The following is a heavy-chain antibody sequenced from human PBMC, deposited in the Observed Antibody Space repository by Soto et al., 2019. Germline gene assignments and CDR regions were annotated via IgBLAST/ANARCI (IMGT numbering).Heavy chain of an antibody. CDR3: AKDVILELGGLK. CDR1: GFTFSSYG. J-gene: IGHJ4*02. V-gene: IGHV3-30*18. D-gene: IGHD1-7*01. Sequence: QVQLVESGGGVVQPGRSLRLSCAASGFTFSSYGMHWVRQAPGKGLEWGAVISYDGSNKYYADSVKGRFTISRDNSKNTLYLQMNSLRAEDTAVYYCAKDVILELGGLKWGQGTLVTVSS. CDR2: ISYDGSNK.